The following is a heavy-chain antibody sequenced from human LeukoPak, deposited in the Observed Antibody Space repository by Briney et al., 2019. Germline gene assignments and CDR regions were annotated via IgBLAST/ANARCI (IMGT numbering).Heavy chain of an antibody. CDR3: ATGLRYYYDSSGYSLDY. J-gene: IGHJ4*02. CDR2: FDPEDGET. CDR1: GYTLTELS. V-gene: IGHV1-24*01. Sequence: ASVKVSCKVSGYTLTELSMHWVRQAPGKGLEWMGGFDPEDGETIYAQKFQGRVTMTEDTSTDTAYMELSSLRSEDTAVYYCATGLRYYYDSSGYSLDYWGQGTRVTVSS. D-gene: IGHD3-22*01.